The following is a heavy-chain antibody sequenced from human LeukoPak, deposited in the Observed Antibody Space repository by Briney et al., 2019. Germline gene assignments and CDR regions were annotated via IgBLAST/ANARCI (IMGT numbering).Heavy chain of an antibody. D-gene: IGHD1-1*01. Sequence: GGSLRLSCAASGFTFSTYWMHWVRQAPGKGLVWVSRINGDGSSTSYADSVEGRFTISRDNAKNTLYLQMNSLRAEDTAVYYCARDGHGNWNDGGWFDPWGQGTLVTVSS. J-gene: IGHJ5*02. CDR3: ARDGHGNWNDGGWFDP. CDR1: GFTFSTYW. CDR2: INGDGSST. V-gene: IGHV3-74*01.